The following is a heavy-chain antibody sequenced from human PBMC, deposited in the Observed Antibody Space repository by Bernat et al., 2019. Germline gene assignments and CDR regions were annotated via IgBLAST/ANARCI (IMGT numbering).Heavy chain of an antibody. V-gene: IGHV3-48*02. J-gene: IGHJ4*02. CDR2: ISSSSSTI. CDR1: GFTFSSYS. Sequence: EVQLVESGGGLVQPGGSLRLSCAASGFTFSSYSMNWVRQAPGKGLEWVSYISSSSSTIYYADSVKGRFTISRDNAKNSLYLQMNSLRDEDTAVYYCVRARRYPPSYSSSWYGLYYFDYWGQGTLVTVSS. D-gene: IGHD6-13*01. CDR3: VRARRYPPSYSSSWYGLYYFDY.